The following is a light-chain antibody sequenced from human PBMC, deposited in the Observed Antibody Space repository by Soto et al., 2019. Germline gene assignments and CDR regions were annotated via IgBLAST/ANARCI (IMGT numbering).Light chain of an antibody. CDR1: QSVSSSY. V-gene: IGKV3-20*01. CDR3: QQYGRSPLS. CDR2: GAS. Sequence: EIVLTQSPGTLSLSPGERATLSCRASQSVSSSYLAWYQQKPGQAPRLLIYGASSTATGIPDRFSGSGSGTAVPLTISRLEPEDLAVYYCQQYGRSPLSFGGWTKVEIK. J-gene: IGKJ4*01.